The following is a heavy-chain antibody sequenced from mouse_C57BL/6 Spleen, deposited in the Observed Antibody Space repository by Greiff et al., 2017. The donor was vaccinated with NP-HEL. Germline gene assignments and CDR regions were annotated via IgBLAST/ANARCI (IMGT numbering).Heavy chain of an antibody. J-gene: IGHJ3*01. CDR2: INPSSGYT. V-gene: IGHV1-7*01. CDR3: ASYGSSYEAWFAY. CDR1: GYTFTSYW. D-gene: IGHD1-1*01. Sequence: QVQLKQSGAELAKPGASVKLSCKASGYTFTSYWMHWVKQRPGQGLEWIGYINPSSGYTKYNQKFKDKATLTADKSSSTAYMQLSSLTYEDSAVYYCASYGSSYEAWFAYWGQGTLVTVSA.